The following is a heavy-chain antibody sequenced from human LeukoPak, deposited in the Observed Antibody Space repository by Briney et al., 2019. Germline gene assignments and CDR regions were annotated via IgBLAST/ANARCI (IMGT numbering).Heavy chain of an antibody. CDR2: THYSGST. J-gene: IGHJ3*02. D-gene: IGHD1-1*01. Sequence: SETLSLTCTVSGGSISSSSYYWSWIRQPPGKGLEWIGYTHYSGSTDYNPSLKSRVTISVDTSNNQFSLKLTSVAAADTAVYYCARGSTGAFDIWGQGTMVTVSS. V-gene: IGHV4-61*01. CDR1: GGSISSSSYY. CDR3: ARGSTGAFDI.